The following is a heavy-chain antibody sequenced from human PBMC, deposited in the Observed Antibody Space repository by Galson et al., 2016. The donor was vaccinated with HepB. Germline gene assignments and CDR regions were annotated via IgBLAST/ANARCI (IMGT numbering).Heavy chain of an antibody. J-gene: IGHJ3*02. V-gene: IGHV3-30*04. D-gene: IGHD4-11*01. Sequence: SLRLSCAASGFTFSTYAMHWVRQAPGKGLEWMAVISYDGSNKYYADSVKGRFTISRDNSKNTMFLQMNSLRTEDTTVYYCERERDDYNNYGDAIDIWGQGTMVTVSS. CDR2: ISYDGSNK. CDR3: ERERDDYNNYGDAIDI. CDR1: GFTFSTYA.